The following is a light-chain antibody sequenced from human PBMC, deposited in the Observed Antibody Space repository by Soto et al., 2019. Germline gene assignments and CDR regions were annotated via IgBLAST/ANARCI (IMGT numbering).Light chain of an antibody. V-gene: IGKV1-39*01. CDR2: AAS. CDR3: QHYYSSPFT. J-gene: IGKJ5*01. Sequence: DIQMTQSPSSLSASVGDRVTITCRASQSISSYLNWYQQKPGKAPKLLIYAASSLQSGVPSRFSGSGSGTDFTLTISSLQAEDVAVYYCQHYYSSPFTFGQGTRLEIK. CDR1: QSISSY.